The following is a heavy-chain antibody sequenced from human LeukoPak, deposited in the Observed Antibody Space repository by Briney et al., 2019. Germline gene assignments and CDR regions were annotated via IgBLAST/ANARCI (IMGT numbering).Heavy chain of an antibody. V-gene: IGHV1-2*02. D-gene: IGHD6-13*01. CDR2: INPNSGGT. Sequence: ASVKVSCKASGYTFTGYYMHWVRQAPGQGLEWMGWINPNSGGTNYAQKFQGRVTMTRDTSISTAYMELSRLRSDDTAVYYCASSEFGAAAGNDIWGQGTMVTVSS. CDR3: ASSEFGAAAGNDI. J-gene: IGHJ3*02. CDR1: GYTFTGYY.